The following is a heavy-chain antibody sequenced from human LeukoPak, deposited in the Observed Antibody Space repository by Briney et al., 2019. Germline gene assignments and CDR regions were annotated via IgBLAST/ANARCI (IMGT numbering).Heavy chain of an antibody. Sequence: ASVKVSCKPSGYSFIDYYIHWVRQAPGQGLEWMVWINPNSGGTTYAQKFQGRVTMTRDTSISTVYMELSRLRSDDTAMYYCARVIVGGIYGFYYWGQGTLVTVSS. J-gene: IGHJ4*02. CDR3: ARVIVGGIYGFYY. CDR1: GYSFIDYY. D-gene: IGHD6-19*01. CDR2: INPNSGGT. V-gene: IGHV1-2*02.